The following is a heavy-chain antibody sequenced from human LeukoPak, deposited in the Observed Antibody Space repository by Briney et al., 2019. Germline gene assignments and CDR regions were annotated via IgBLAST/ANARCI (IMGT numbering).Heavy chain of an antibody. V-gene: IGHV3-23*01. CDR3: AKRYCSSTNCYHFDF. CDR1: GFTFSSYA. J-gene: IGHJ4*02. D-gene: IGHD2-2*01. Sequence: GGSLRLSCAASGFTFSSYAMSWVRQAPGKGLEWVSAISGSGGSTYYADSVKGRFTISRDNSKNTLYLQMNSLRAEDTAVYYCAKRYCSSTNCYHFDFWGRGTLVTVSS. CDR2: ISGSGGST.